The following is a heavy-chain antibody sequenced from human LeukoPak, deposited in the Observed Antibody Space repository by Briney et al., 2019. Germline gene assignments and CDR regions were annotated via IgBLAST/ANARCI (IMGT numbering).Heavy chain of an antibody. CDR2: ISSRSSYI. CDR1: GFTVSSNY. CDR3: ARDYRGSADPRNFDY. J-gene: IGHJ4*02. V-gene: IGHV3-21*01. D-gene: IGHD5-12*01. Sequence: GGSLRLSCAVSGFTVSSNYMNWVRQAPGKGLEWVSSISSRSSYIYYADSVKGRFTISRDSAKNSLYLQMNSLRAEDTAVYYCARDYRGSADPRNFDYWGQETLVTVSS.